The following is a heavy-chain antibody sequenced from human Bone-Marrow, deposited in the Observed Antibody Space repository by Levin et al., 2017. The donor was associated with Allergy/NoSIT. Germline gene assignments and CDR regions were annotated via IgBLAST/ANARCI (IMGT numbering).Heavy chain of an antibody. CDR3: ARDLLTGSFNHWFDP. V-gene: IGHV5-10-1*01. CDR2: IDPSDSYT. CDR1: GYNFTSYW. Sequence: KIGESLKISCRGSGYNFTSYWITWVRQMPGEGLEWIGRIDPSDSYTTYSPSFQGHVSISVDKSISTAYLQWTSLKASDTAMYSCARDLLTGSFNHWFDPWGQGTLVTVSS. J-gene: IGHJ5*02. D-gene: IGHD3-9*01.